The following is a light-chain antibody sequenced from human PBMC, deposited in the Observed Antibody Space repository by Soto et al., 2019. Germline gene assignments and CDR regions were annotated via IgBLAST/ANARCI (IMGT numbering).Light chain of an antibody. CDR3: SSYVGSDVFV. CDR1: SSDVGGYNY. J-gene: IGLJ1*01. CDR2: EVT. Sequence: QSVLTQPPSASGSPGQSVTISCTGTSSDVGGYNYVSWYQQHPGKAPKLMIYEVTKRPSGVPDRFSGSKSGNTAFLTVSGLQPGDEADYYCSSYVGSDVFVFGTGTKVTVL. V-gene: IGLV2-8*01.